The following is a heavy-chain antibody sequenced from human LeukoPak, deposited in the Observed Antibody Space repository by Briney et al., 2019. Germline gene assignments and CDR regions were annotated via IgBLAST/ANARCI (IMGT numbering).Heavy chain of an antibody. J-gene: IGHJ4*02. CDR3: ATDPASMVATGY. V-gene: IGHV1-24*01. D-gene: IGHD5-12*01. Sequence: GPVKVSCKVSGYTLTELSMHWVRQAPGKGLEWMGGFDPEDGETIYAQKFQGRVTMTEDTSTDTAYMELSSLRSEGTAVYYCATDPASMVATGYWGQGTLVTVSS. CDR1: GYTLTELS. CDR2: FDPEDGET.